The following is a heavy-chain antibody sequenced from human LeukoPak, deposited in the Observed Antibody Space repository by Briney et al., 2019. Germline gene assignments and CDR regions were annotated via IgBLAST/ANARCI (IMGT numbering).Heavy chain of an antibody. V-gene: IGHV3-7*05. Sequence: PGGFLRLSCAASGFSFSSYWMSWVRQAPGKGLEWVANIKGDGSEIHYVDSVKGRFAISRDNAKNSLYLQMNSLRAEDTAVYYCVSQTSTTAFDYWGQGTLVIVSS. D-gene: IGHD4-17*01. CDR1: GFSFSSYW. CDR3: VSQTSTTAFDY. CDR2: IKGDGSEI. J-gene: IGHJ4*02.